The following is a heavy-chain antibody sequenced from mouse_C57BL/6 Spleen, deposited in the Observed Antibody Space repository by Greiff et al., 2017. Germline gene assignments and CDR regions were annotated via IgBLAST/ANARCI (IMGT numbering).Heavy chain of an antibody. J-gene: IGHJ4*01. D-gene: IGHD2-1*01. Sequence: EVQLQQSGPELVKPGASVKMSCKASGYTFTDYNMHWVKQSHGKSLEWIGYINPNNGGTSYNQKFKGKATLTVNKSSSTAYMELLRLTSEDSAVYYCADLLFYAMDYWGQGTSVTVSS. V-gene: IGHV1-22*01. CDR3: ADLLFYAMDY. CDR2: INPNNGGT. CDR1: GYTFTDYN.